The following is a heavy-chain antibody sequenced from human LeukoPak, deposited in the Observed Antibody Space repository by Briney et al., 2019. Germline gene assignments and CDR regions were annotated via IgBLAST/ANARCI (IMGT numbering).Heavy chain of an antibody. CDR3: ATPYDRDSSSWYGFNAFDI. CDR1: GFTFSSCG. D-gene: IGHD6-13*01. V-gene: IGHV3-30*02. Sequence: GGSLRLSCAASGFTFSSCGMHWVRQAPGKGLEWVAFIRYDGSNKYYADSVKGRFTISRDNSKNTLYLQMNSLRAEDTAVYYCATPYDRDSSSWYGFNAFDIWGQGTMVTVSS. J-gene: IGHJ3*02. CDR2: IRYDGSNK.